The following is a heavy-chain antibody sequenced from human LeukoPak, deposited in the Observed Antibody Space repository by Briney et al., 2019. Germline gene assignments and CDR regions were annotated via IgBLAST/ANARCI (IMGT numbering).Heavy chain of an antibody. CDR2: IYYSGST. J-gene: IGHJ4*02. Sequence: SETLSLTCTVSGGSISSYYWSRIRQPPGKGLEWIGYIYYSGSTNYNPSLKSRVTISVDTSKNQFSLKLSSVTAADTAVYYCARGYCSGGSCSNNLDYWGQGTLVTVSS. CDR1: GGSISSYY. CDR3: ARGYCSGGSCSNNLDY. V-gene: IGHV4-59*01. D-gene: IGHD2-15*01.